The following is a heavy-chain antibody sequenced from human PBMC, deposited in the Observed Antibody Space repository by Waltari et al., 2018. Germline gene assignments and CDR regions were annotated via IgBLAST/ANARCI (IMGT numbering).Heavy chain of an antibody. CDR1: GFTVTSFG. Sequence: QVRLVESGGGVAQPGTSLRLSCAASGFTVTSFGIPWVRQAHGKGLEWVAVIGSAGINKHYGDSVRGRFTVSRDISENTVYLEMNSLRVGDTAVYYCARDSWGQGVYDGAVDYWGQGALVTVSS. CDR2: IGSAGINK. V-gene: IGHV3-33*01. CDR3: ARDSWGQGVYDGAVDY. J-gene: IGHJ4*02. D-gene: IGHD5-12*01.